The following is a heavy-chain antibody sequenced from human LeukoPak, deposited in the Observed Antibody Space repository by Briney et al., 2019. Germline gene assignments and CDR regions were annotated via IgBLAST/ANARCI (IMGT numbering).Heavy chain of an antibody. D-gene: IGHD6-13*01. CDR2: ISSSGSTI. CDR1: GFTFSDYG. CDR3: ARDLSYSSSWYFDS. Sequence: GGSLRLSCAASGFTFSDYGINWVRQAPGKGLEWVSYISSSGSTIYYADSVKGRFTISRDNAKNSLYLHMSSLRAEDTAVYSCARDLSYSSSWYFDSWGQGTLVTVSS. J-gene: IGHJ4*02. V-gene: IGHV3-48*03.